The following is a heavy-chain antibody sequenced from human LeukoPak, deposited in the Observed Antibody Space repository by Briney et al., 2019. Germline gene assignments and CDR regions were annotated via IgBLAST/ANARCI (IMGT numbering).Heavy chain of an antibody. CDR2: IHYSGLT. D-gene: IGHD1-7*01. Sequence: SETPSLTCTVSGGSVNGYYWNWIRQAPGKGLEWIGFIHYSGLTVYSPSLQSRASMSVDTSRNQFSLDLSSVTAADTALYYCARDPPEDEWNSLDSWGQGILVTVSS. J-gene: IGHJ4*02. CDR3: ARDPPEDEWNSLDS. CDR1: GGSVNGYY. V-gene: IGHV4-59*02.